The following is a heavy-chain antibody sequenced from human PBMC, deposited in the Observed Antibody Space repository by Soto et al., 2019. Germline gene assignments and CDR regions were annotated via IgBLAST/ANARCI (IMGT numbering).Heavy chain of an antibody. V-gene: IGHV4-39*01. D-gene: IGHD1-26*01. J-gene: IGHJ4*02. Sequence: QLQLQESGPGLVKPSETLSLTCTVSGGSISSSSYYWGWIRQPPGKGLEWIGSIYYSGSTYYNPSLKSGVTISEDTSKNQFSLKLSSVTAADTAVYYCARHRLINSGRPAGFFDYWGQGTLVTVSS. CDR1: GGSISSSSYY. CDR3: ARHRLINSGRPAGFFDY. CDR2: IYYSGST.